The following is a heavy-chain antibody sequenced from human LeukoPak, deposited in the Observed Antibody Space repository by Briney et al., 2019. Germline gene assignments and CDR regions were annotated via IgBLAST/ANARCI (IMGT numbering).Heavy chain of an antibody. Sequence: PSGTLSLTCAVSRGSITSNTWWSWVRQPPGKGLEWIGEIYRSGSTHYNPSLKNRVTISVDKAKNHFSLKLTSVTAADTAVYYCACYYGSGSYNHYYYYMDVWGKGTTVTVSS. D-gene: IGHD3-10*01. CDR2: IYRSGST. J-gene: IGHJ6*03. CDR1: RGSITSNTW. V-gene: IGHV4-4*02. CDR3: ACYYGSGSYNHYYYYMDV.